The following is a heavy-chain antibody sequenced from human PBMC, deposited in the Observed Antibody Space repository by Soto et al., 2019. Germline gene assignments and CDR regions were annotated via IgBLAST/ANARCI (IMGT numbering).Heavy chain of an antibody. V-gene: IGHV3-30-3*01. CDR3: ARWFHFSNFDY. D-gene: IGHD3-3*02. CDR1: GFTFSSYA. CDR2: ISYDGSNK. J-gene: IGHJ4*02. Sequence: QVQLVESGGGVVQPGRSLRLSSAASGFTFSSYAMHWVRQAPGKGLEWVAVISYDGSNKYYADSVKGRFTISRDNSKNTLYLQMNSLRAEDTAVYYCARWFHFSNFDYWGQGTLVTVSS.